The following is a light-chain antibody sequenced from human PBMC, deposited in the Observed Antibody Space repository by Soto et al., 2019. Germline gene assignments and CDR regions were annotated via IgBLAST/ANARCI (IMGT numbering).Light chain of an antibody. V-gene: IGKV1-5*03. Sequence: DIEMTQSPSTLSASVGDTVTITCRASQSIATWLAWYQQKPEKAPKLLIYKATNVQSGVPSRFSGSGSGTEFTLTISSLQPDDFATYYCQHYNSYSEAFGQGTKVELK. CDR1: QSIATW. CDR2: KAT. J-gene: IGKJ1*01. CDR3: QHYNSYSEA.